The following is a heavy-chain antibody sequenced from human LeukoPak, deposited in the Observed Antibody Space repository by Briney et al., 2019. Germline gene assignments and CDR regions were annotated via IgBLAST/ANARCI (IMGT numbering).Heavy chain of an antibody. Sequence: SETLSLTCTVSGGSISSGDYYWSWIRQPPGKGLEWIGYIYYSGSTNYNPSLKSRVTISVDTSKNQFSLKLSSVTAADTAVYYCALTYSSGRGYYFDYWGQGTLVTVSS. CDR2: IYYSGST. CDR1: GGSISSGDYY. J-gene: IGHJ4*02. V-gene: IGHV4-30-4*01. CDR3: ALTYSSGRGYYFDY. D-gene: IGHD6-19*01.